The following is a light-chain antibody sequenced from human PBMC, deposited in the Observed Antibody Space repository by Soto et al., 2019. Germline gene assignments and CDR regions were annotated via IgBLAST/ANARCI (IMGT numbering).Light chain of an antibody. Sequence: EIVMTQSPATLFVSPGERGTLSCRASQSVSSNLAWYQQKPGQAPRLLIYGASTRATGIPARFSGSESGTEFTLTISSLQSEDVAVYYCQQYNNWPRTFGQGTKVEIK. V-gene: IGKV3-15*01. CDR1: QSVSSN. J-gene: IGKJ1*01. CDR2: GAS. CDR3: QQYNNWPRT.